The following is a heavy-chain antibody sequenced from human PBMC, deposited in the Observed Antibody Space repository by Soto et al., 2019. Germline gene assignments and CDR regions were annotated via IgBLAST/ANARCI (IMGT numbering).Heavy chain of an antibody. CDR3: AREGSGSWVDYYYGMDV. D-gene: IGHD1-26*01. V-gene: IGHV4-61*01. J-gene: IGHJ6*02. Sequence: SETLSLTCTVSGGSVSSGSYYWSWIRQPPGKGLEWIGYIYYSGSTNYNPSLKSRVTISVDTSKNQFSLKLSSVTAADTAVYYCAREGSGSWVDYYYGMDVWGQGTTVTVSS. CDR1: GGSVSSGSYY. CDR2: IYYSGST.